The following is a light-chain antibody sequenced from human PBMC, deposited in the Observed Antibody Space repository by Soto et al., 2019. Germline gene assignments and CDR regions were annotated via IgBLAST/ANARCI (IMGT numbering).Light chain of an antibody. V-gene: IGLV8-61*01. Sequence: QAVVTQEPSFSVSPGGTITLTCGLRSGSVSTNCYPNWYQQTPGQAPRTLIYSTNTPSSGVPDRFSGSILGNIAALTITGAQEDGESHYDCFSIWAVSLFGGGTKLTVL. CDR2: STN. J-gene: IGLJ2*01. CDR1: SGSVSTNCY. CDR3: FSIWAVSL.